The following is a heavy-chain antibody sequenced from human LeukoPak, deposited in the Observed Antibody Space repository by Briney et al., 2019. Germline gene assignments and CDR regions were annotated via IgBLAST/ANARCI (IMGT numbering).Heavy chain of an antibody. J-gene: IGHJ4*02. CDR1: GYSISSGYY. CDR2: IYHSGST. Sequence: SETLSLTCTVSGYSISSGYYWGWFRQPPGKGLEWIGSIYHSGSTYNNPSLKSRVTLSVDTSKNQCSLKLSSVTAADTAVYYCARGGAAAGTFLDYWGQGTLVTVSS. D-gene: IGHD6-13*01. CDR3: ARGGAAAGTFLDY. V-gene: IGHV4-38-2*02.